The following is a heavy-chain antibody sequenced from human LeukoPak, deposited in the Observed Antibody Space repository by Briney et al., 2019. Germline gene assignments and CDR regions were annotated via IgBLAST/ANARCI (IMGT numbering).Heavy chain of an antibody. D-gene: IGHD4-11*01. V-gene: IGHV3-7*01. CDR3: ARVEGKVTTSRGSF. CDR2: IKQDGSEK. J-gene: IGHJ4*02. Sequence: PGGSLRLSCAASGFTFSSYWMSWVRQAPGKGLEWVANIKQDGSEKYYVDSVKGRFTISRDNAKNSLYLQMNSLRDEDTALCYCARVEGKVTTSRGSFWGQGTLVTVSS. CDR1: GFTFSSYW.